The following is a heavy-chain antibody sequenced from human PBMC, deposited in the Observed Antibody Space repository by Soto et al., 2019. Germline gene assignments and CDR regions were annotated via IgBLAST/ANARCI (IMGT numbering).Heavy chain of an antibody. D-gene: IGHD3-10*01. CDR1: GFTFSNAW. Sequence: PGGSLRLSCAASGFTFSNAWMSWVRQAPGKGLEWVGRIKSKTDGGTTDYAAPVKGRFTISRDDSKNTLYLQMNSLKTEDTAVYYCTTYGLWFGELSSDYYMDVWGKGTTVTVS. V-gene: IGHV3-15*01. CDR2: IKSKTDGGTT. CDR3: TTYGLWFGELSSDYYMDV. J-gene: IGHJ6*03.